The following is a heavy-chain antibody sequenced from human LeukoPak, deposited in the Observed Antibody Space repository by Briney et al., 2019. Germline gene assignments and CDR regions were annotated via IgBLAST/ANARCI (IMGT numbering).Heavy chain of an antibody. CDR3: ARGTDSYYYYMDV. V-gene: IGHV3-53*01. D-gene: IGHD2-8*02. CDR1: GFTVGSNY. J-gene: IGHJ6*03. CDR2: IYGGGST. Sequence: PGGSLRLSCAASGFTVGSNYMSWVRQAPGKGLEWVSVIYGGGSTYYADSVRGRFTISRDNSKNTLFLQMNSLRAEDTAVYYCARGTDSYYYYMDVWGRGTTVTVSS.